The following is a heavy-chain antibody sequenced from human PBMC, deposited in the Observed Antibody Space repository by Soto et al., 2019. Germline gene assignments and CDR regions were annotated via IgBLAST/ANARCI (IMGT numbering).Heavy chain of an antibody. CDR3: ARDKVSGIAARGFDY. D-gene: IGHD6-6*01. CDR1: GGSISSGDYY. V-gene: IGHV4-30-4*01. Sequence: QVQLQESGPGLVKPSQTLSLTCTVSGGSISSGDYYWSWIRQPPGKGLEWIGYIYYSGSTYYNPSPKSRVTISVDTSKNQFSLKLSSVTAADTAVYYCARDKVSGIAARGFDYWGQGTLVTVSS. CDR2: IYYSGST. J-gene: IGHJ4*02.